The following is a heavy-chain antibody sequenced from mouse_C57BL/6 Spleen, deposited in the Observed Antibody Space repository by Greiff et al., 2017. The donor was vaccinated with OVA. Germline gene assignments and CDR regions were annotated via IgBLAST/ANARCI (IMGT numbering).Heavy chain of an antibody. CDR1: GFTFSDYG. CDR2: ISSGSSTI. J-gene: IGHJ2*01. D-gene: IGHD3-3*01. V-gene: IGHV5-17*01. Sequence: EVKVVESGGGLVKPGGSLKLSCAASGFTFSDYGMHWVRQAPEKGLEWVAYISSGSSTIYYADTVKGRFTISRDNAENTLFLQMTSLRSEDTAMYYCARRAGGYYFDYWGQGTTLTVSS. CDR3: ARRAGGYYFDY.